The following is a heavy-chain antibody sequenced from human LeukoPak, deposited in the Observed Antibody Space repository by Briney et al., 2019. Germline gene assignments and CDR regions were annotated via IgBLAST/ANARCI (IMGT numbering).Heavy chain of an antibody. Sequence: GGSLRLSCAGSGCPFSSYTINWVRQGPGKGMEWASTISHSGATYYADSVKGRFTISRDNSKNTVFLQMNSLRAEDTALYFCARRSHASPAGYSPFFDSWGQGTLVTVSS. CDR3: ARRSHASPAGYSPFFDS. V-gene: IGHV3-23*01. CDR2: ISHSGAT. J-gene: IGHJ4*02. CDR1: GCPFSSYT. D-gene: IGHD6-13*01.